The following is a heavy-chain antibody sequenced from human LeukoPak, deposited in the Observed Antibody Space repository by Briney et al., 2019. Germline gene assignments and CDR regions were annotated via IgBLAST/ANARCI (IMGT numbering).Heavy chain of an antibody. CDR3: ARDPGGWNFDL. CDR2: IYYSGSP. J-gene: IGHJ2*01. V-gene: IGHV4-30-4*08. D-gene: IGHD3-10*01. Sequence: SETLSLTCTVSGASISSGDYSWSWIRQPPGKGLEWIGYIYYSGSPYYSPSLKSRVTISLDTSKNQLSLKLSSVTAADTAVYYCARDPGGWNFDLWGRGTLVTVSS. CDR1: GASISSGDYS.